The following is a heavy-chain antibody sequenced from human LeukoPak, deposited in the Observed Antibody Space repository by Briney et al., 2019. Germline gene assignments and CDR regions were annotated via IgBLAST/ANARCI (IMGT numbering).Heavy chain of an antibody. CDR3: AKDRVVDTIPYYFDC. CDR1: GFTFSIYA. CDR2: ISGSGGNT. D-gene: IGHD5-18*01. V-gene: IGHV3-23*01. J-gene: IGHJ4*02. Sequence: GGSLRLSCAASGFTFSIYAMSWVRQAPGKGLEWVSAISGSGGNTYYADSVKGRFTISRDNSKNTLYLQMNSLRAEDTAVYYCAKDRVVDTIPYYFDCWGQGTLVTVSS.